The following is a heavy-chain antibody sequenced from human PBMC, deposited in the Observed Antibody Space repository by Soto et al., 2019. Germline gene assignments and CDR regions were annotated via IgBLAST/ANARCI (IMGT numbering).Heavy chain of an antibody. J-gene: IGHJ5*02. CDR2: ISAYNGNT. Sequence: ASVNVSCKASGYTFTSYGISWVRQAPGKGLEWMGWISAYNGNTNYAQKLQGRVTMTTDTSTSTAYMELRSLRSDDTAVHYCARDAPKLELPGTRFDPWGQGTQVTSPQ. D-gene: IGHD1-7*01. V-gene: IGHV1-18*01. CDR3: ARDAPKLELPGTRFDP. CDR1: GYTFTSYG.